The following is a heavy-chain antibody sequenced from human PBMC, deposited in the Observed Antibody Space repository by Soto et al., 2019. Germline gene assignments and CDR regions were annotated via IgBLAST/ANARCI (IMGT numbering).Heavy chain of an antibody. Sequence: QVQLVQSGPEVKKPGASVMLSCKASGYTFTTYGVRWVRQAPGLGLEWMGWISAYNGNTNYAQEFHGRGTMTTDASANTAYLELRSLRSDDTAVYYCARQEGHIEPMIGEFDFWGQGTLVTVSS. J-gene: IGHJ4*02. CDR3: ARQEGHIEPMIGEFDF. V-gene: IGHV1-18*01. CDR2: ISAYNGNT. D-gene: IGHD3-10*02. CDR1: GYTFTTYG.